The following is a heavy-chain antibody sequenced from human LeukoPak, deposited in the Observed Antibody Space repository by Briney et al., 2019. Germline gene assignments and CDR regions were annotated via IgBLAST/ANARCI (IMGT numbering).Heavy chain of an antibody. CDR3: ITYYGSGRGWY. J-gene: IGHJ4*02. CDR2: IKSQADGGTT. D-gene: IGHD3-10*01. CDR1: GFTFSNAW. V-gene: IGHV3-15*01. Sequence: GGSLRLSCAASGFTFSNAWMSWVRQAPGKGLEWVGRIKSQADGGTTDYAAPVKGSFTISRDDSKNTLYLQMNGLKTEDTAMHYCITYYGSGRGWYWGQGTLVTVSS.